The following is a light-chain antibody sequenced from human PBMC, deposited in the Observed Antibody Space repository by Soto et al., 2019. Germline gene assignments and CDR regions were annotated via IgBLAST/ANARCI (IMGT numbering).Light chain of an antibody. CDR3: MQALQTPT. CDR2: SSS. V-gene: IGKV2-28*01. Sequence: IVMTQSPLSLPVTPGEPASISCRSSQSLLHSNGNHFLGWYLQKPGQSPQLLIYSSSNRAPGVSDRFSGSGSGRDFTLKISRVEAEDVGVYYCMQALQTPTFGGGTRVEI. CDR1: QSLLHSNGNHF. J-gene: IGKJ4*01.